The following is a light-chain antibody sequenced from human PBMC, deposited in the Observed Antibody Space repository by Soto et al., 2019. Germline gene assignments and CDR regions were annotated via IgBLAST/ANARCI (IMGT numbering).Light chain of an antibody. J-gene: IGKJ3*01. Sequence: DIQLTQSPSFLSASVGDRVTITCRASQGISSYLAWYQQKPGKAPKLLIYDASTLQSGVPSRFSGSGSGTEFTLTISSLQPEDFATYYCQQLNSYPLTFGPGTKVDIK. CDR3: QQLNSYPLT. V-gene: IGKV1-9*01. CDR2: DAS. CDR1: QGISSY.